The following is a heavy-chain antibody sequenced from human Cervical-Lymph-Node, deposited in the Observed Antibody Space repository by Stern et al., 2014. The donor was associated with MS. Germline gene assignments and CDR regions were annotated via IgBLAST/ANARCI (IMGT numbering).Heavy chain of an antibody. D-gene: IGHD4-17*01. V-gene: IGHV1-69*01. CDR3: ARAPATVTTLGFDY. CDR1: GATFSSYA. J-gene: IGHJ4*02. Sequence: VQLVESGAEVKKPGSSVKVSCKASGATFSSYAISWVRQAPGQGLEWMGGIIPIFGTANYAQKFQGRVTITADESTSTAYMELSSLRSEDTAVYYCARAPATVTTLGFDYWGQGTLVTVSS. CDR2: IIPIFGTA.